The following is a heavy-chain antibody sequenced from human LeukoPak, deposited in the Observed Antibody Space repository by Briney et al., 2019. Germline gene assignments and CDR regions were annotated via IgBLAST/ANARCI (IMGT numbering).Heavy chain of an antibody. CDR2: MNPNSGNT. J-gene: IGHJ3*02. Sequence: ASVKVSCKASGYTFTSYDINWVRQATGQGLEWMGWMNPNSGNTGYAQKFQGRVTITRNTSISTAYMELSSLRSEDTAVYYCARVLYYDSSGYRAFDIWGQGTMVTVSS. CDR3: ARVLYYDSSGYRAFDI. V-gene: IGHV1-8*03. D-gene: IGHD3-22*01. CDR1: GYTFTSYD.